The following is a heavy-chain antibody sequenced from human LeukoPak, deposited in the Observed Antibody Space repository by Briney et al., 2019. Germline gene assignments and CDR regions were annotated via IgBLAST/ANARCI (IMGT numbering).Heavy chain of an antibody. D-gene: IGHD2-2*01. CDR3: ARSYCSSTSCSPYYYYYMDV. Sequence: SETLSPTCTVSGGSISSGGYYWSWIRQHPGKGLEWIGYIYYSGSNYYNPSLKSRVTISVDTSKNQFSLKLSSVTAADTAVYYCARSYCSSTSCSPYYYYYMDVWGKGTTVTVSS. CDR2: IYYSGSN. J-gene: IGHJ6*03. V-gene: IGHV4-31*03. CDR1: GGSISSGGYY.